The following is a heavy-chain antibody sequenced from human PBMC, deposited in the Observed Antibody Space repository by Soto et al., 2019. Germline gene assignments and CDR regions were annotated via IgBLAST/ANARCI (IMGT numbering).Heavy chain of an antibody. CDR1: GHSFTAYY. CDR3: ARCNWYSSSRDAFDI. D-gene: IGHD6-13*01. Sequence: ASVKVSCKASGHSFTAYYFHWVRQAPGQGLEWMGWINPNSGGTKYAQKFQGRVTMTTDTSTSTAYMELRSLRSDDTAVYYCARCNWYSSSRDAFDIWGQGTMVTVSS. CDR2: INPNSGGT. J-gene: IGHJ3*02. V-gene: IGHV1-2*02.